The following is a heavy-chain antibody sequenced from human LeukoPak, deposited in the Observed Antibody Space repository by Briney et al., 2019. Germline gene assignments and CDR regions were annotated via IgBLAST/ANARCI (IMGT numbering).Heavy chain of an antibody. CDR3: ARGSRSTYYDFWSGYYPNQRYYYYYMDV. CDR1: GGSISSGGYY. V-gene: IGHV4-31*03. D-gene: IGHD3-3*01. Sequence: SETLSLTCTVSGGSISSGGYYWSWIRQHPGKGLEWIGYIYYSGSTYYNPSLKSRVTISVDTSKNQFSLKLRSVTAADTAVYYCARGSRSTYYDFWSGYYPNQRYYYYYMDVWGKGTTVTVSS. J-gene: IGHJ6*03. CDR2: IYYSGST.